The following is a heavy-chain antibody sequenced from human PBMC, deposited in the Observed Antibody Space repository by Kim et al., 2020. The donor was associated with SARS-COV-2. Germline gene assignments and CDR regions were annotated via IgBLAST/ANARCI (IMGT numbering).Heavy chain of an antibody. CDR1: GFTFSSYG. Sequence: GGSLRLSCAASGFTFSSYGMHWVRQAPGKGLEWVAVISYDGSNKYYADSVKGRFTISRDNSKNTLYLQMNSLRAEDTAVYYCAKDLGSSSSWYSGYYYYG. J-gene: IGHJ6*01. CDR3: AKDLGSSSSWYSGYYYYG. D-gene: IGHD6-13*01. V-gene: IGHV3-30*18. CDR2: ISYDGSNK.